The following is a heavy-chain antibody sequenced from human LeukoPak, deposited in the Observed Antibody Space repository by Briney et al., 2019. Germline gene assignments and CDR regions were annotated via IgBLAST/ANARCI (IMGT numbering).Heavy chain of an antibody. CDR1: GFTFSSYG. D-gene: IGHD2-2*01. CDR3: ARDPGTGFSYVIDY. V-gene: IGHV3-33*01. Sequence: GRSLRLSCAASGFTFSSYGMHWVPQAPGKGLEWLAVIWYDGSNKYYADSVKGRFTISRDNSKNTLYLQMNSLRAEDTAVYYCARDPGTGFSYVIDYWGQGSLVTVSS. J-gene: IGHJ4*02. CDR2: IWYDGSNK.